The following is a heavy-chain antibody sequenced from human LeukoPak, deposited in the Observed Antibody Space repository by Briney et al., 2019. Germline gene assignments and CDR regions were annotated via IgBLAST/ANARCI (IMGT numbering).Heavy chain of an antibody. J-gene: IGHJ4*02. CDR2: ISGSGGST. Sequence: GGSLRLSCAASGFTFSSYAMSWVRQAPGKGLEWVSAISGSGGSTYYADSVKGRFTISRDNSKNTLYLQMNSLRVEDTAVYYCARVKYDSSAYYATYYFDYWGQGTLVTVSS. CDR1: GFTFSSYA. CDR3: ARVKYDSSAYYATYYFDY. D-gene: IGHD3-22*01. V-gene: IGHV3-23*01.